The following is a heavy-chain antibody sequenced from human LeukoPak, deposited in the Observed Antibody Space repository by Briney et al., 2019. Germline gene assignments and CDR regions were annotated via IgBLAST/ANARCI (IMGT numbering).Heavy chain of an antibody. D-gene: IGHD3-10*01. J-gene: IGHJ4*02. V-gene: IGHV3-53*01. CDR3: ARTLLWFGEFYLDY. Sequence: PGGSLKLSCAASGFTFSNYNFYWVRQAPGKGLEWVSVIYSGGSTYYADSVKGRFTISRDNSKNTLYLQMNSLRAEDTAVYYCARTLLWFGEFYLDYWGQGTLVTVSS. CDR1: GFTFSNYN. CDR2: IYSGGST.